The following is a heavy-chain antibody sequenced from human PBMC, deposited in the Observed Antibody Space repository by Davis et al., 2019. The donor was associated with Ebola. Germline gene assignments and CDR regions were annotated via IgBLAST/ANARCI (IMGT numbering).Heavy chain of an antibody. CDR3: ARGGFAGATPDL. Sequence: GESLKISCAASGFTFSSYAMSWVRQAPGKGLVWVSYVNNDGSSTTYADSVKGRFTSSRDNFKNTLYLQMNSLRAEDTAVYYCARGGFAGATPDLWGQGTLVTVSS. V-gene: IGHV3-74*01. CDR1: GFTFSSYA. CDR2: VNNDGSST. J-gene: IGHJ5*02. D-gene: IGHD1-26*01.